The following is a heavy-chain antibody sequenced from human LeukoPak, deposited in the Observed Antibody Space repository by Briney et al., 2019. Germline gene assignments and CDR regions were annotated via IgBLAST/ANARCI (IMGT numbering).Heavy chain of an antibody. CDR3: ARDGPQIVPAVPSGY. V-gene: IGHV3-30-3*01. Sequence: GGSLRLSCAASGFTFSSYAMHWVRQDPGRGLEWVAAISYDGNHKYYADSVKGRFTISRDNSKNTLYLQMNSLRAEDTAVYYCARDGPQIVPAVPSGYWGQGTLVTVSS. D-gene: IGHD2-2*01. CDR1: GFTFSSYA. CDR2: ISYDGNHK. J-gene: IGHJ4*02.